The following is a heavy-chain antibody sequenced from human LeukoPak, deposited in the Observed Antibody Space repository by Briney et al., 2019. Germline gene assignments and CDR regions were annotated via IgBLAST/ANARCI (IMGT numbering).Heavy chain of an antibody. CDR2: IYSGRIT. J-gene: IGHJ4*02. Sequence: GGSLRLSCAASGFTVSNNYMSWFRRAPGKGLEWVSVIYSGRITSYADSVKGRFTISRDNSKNTLYLQMNSLRAEDTAVYYCARDHPAAEYFDYWGQGTLVTVSS. D-gene: IGHD6-13*01. CDR1: GFTVSNNY. CDR3: ARDHPAAEYFDY. V-gene: IGHV3-53*01.